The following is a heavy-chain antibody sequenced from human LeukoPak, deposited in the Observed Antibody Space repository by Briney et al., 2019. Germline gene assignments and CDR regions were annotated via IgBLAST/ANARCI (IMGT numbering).Heavy chain of an antibody. V-gene: IGHV6-1*01. CDR1: GDSVSANSAA. D-gene: IGHD5-12*01. J-gene: IGHJ4*02. CDR2: TYYRFKWYN. CDR3: ARDSGYVLDY. Sequence: SQTLSLTCAISGDSVSANSAAWNWIRQPPSRGLEWLGRTYYRFKWYNDYAVSVKSRVIINPDTSKNQFSLELNSVTPEDTAVYYCARDSGYVLDYWGQGTLVTVSS.